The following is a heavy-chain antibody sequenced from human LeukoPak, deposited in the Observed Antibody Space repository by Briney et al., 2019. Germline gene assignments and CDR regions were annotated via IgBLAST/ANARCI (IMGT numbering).Heavy chain of an antibody. CDR2: ISAYNGNT. Sequence: GASVKVSCKASDYTFTSYGISWVRQAPGQGLEWMGWISAYNGNTNYAQKLQGRVTMTTDTSTSTAYMELRSLRSDDTAVYYCARDGGPGVGTHPWDYWGQGTLVTVSS. CDR1: DYTFTSYG. CDR3: ARDGGPGVGTHPWDY. V-gene: IGHV1-18*01. J-gene: IGHJ4*02. D-gene: IGHD3-10*01.